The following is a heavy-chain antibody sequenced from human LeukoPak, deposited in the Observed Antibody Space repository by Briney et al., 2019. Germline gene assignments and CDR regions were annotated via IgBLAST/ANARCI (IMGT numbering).Heavy chain of an antibody. CDR3: AKDLGSGWYGYYFDY. J-gene: IGHJ4*02. Sequence: GGSLRLSCAASGFTFSSYAMSWVRQAPGKGLEWVSAISGSGGSTYYADSVKGRFSISRDNSKNTLYLQMNSLRAEDTAVYYCAKDLGSGWYGYYFDYWGQGTLVTVSS. CDR2: ISGSGGST. D-gene: IGHD6-19*01. CDR1: GFTFSSYA. V-gene: IGHV3-23*01.